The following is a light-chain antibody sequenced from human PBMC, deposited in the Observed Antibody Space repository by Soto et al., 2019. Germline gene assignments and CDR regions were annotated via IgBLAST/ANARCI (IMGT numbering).Light chain of an antibody. J-gene: IGKJ2*01. CDR2: KAS. Sequence: DIQMTQSPSTLSASVGDRVTITCRASQSISSWLAWYQQKPGKAPKLLIYKASSLESGVPSRFSGSGSGTEFTLTISSLQPDDFATYYCQQYNSLVGHTFGQGTKLEIK. CDR3: QQYNSLVGHT. CDR1: QSISSW. V-gene: IGKV1-5*03.